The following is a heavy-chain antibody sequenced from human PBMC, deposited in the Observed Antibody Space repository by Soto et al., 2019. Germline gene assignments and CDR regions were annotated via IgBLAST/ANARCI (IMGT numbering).Heavy chain of an antibody. CDR1: GFSFSNYA. D-gene: IGHD6-19*01. CDR3: TKGGWSSRGWPDY. V-gene: IGHV3-30*18. CDR2: ISYEGSAQ. Sequence: QVQLVESGGGVVQPGGSLRLSCAASGFSFSNYAMNWVRQGPDKGLEWVALISYEGSAQYYADSVKGRFTISRDNSRNTLYLQMNSLRVEDTALYYCTKGGWSSRGWPDYWGQGTLVTVPS. J-gene: IGHJ4*02.